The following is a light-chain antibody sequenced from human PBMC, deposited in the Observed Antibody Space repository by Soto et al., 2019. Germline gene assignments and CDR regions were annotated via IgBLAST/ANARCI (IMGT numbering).Light chain of an antibody. CDR3: QYYNNWLAT. CDR2: AAS. J-gene: IGKJ4*01. V-gene: IGKV3-15*01. CDR1: QAISNS. Sequence: MTQSPSSLSASMGDRVAITCRASQAISNSLAWYQQKPGQAPRLLIYAASTRATGVSARFSGSGSGTEFTLTISSLQSEDFTIYYCQYYNNWLATFGGGTKVDIK.